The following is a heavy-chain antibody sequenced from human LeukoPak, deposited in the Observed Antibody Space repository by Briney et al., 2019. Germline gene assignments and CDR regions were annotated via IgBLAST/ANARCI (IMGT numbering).Heavy chain of an antibody. CDR1: GYTFTSYD. CDR2: MNPNSGNT. J-gene: IGHJ6*03. D-gene: IGHD1-26*01. Sequence: RASVKVSCKASGYTFTSYDINWVRQATGQGLEWMGWMNPNSGNTGYAQNLQGRVTMTTDTSTSTVYMELRSLRSDDTAVYYCAFSSYYLQGNYYYMDVWGKGTTVTVSS. V-gene: IGHV1-8*01. CDR3: AFSSYYLQGNYYYMDV.